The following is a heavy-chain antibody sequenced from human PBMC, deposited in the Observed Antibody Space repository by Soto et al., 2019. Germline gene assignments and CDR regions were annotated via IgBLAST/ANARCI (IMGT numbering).Heavy chain of an antibody. CDR2: INRDGGST. Sequence: EVQLVESGGGVVRPGGSLRLSCAAFGFPFDDYGMSWVRQAPGKGLEWVSGINRDGGSTGYADSVKGRFTISRDNAKNSLYLQMNSLRAEDTAFYYCAGAPGFYGDFFDYWGQGTLVTVSS. D-gene: IGHD4-17*01. CDR3: AGAPGFYGDFFDY. V-gene: IGHV3-20*04. CDR1: GFPFDDYG. J-gene: IGHJ4*02.